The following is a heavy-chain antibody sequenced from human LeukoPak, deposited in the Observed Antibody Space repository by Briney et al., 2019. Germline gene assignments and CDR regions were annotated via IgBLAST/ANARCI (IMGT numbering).Heavy chain of an antibody. D-gene: IGHD6-19*01. CDR1: GGSISSSSYY. J-gene: IGHJ4*02. V-gene: IGHV4-39*01. CDR2: IYYTGST. CDR3: ARHLASRSSSGWYYVDY. Sequence: SETLSLTCTVSGGSISSSSYYWGWIRQPPGKGLEWIGSIYYTGSTYYNPSLKSRITISVDTSKNQFSLKLSSVTASDRAIYYCARHLASRSSSGWYYVDYWGQGTLVTVSS.